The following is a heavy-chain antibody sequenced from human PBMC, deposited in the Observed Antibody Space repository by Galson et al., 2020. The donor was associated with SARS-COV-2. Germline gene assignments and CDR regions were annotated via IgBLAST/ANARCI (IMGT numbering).Heavy chain of an antibody. D-gene: IGHD6-19*01. CDR3: ARGVPVAGTDY. CDR1: GFTFSTYS. J-gene: IGHJ4*02. V-gene: IGHV3-21*06. CDR2: ISSSGGSI. Sequence: GGSLRLSCAASGFTFSTYSMNWVRQAPGKGLEWVSSISSSGGSIYYTDSLKGRFTISRDNAKNSLYLQMSSLRAEDTAVYYCARGVPVAGTDYWGQGTLVTVSS.